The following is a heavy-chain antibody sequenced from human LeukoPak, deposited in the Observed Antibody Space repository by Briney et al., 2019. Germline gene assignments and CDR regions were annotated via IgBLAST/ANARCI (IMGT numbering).Heavy chain of an antibody. J-gene: IGHJ4*02. CDR2: ISDDGRSK. CDR1: GFSFISYG. V-gene: IGHV3-30*18. Sequence: GGSLRLSCAASGFSFISYGMHWVRQAPGKGLEWVGVISDDGRSKDYADSVKGRFTISRDNSKDTLYLQMNSLRAEDTAVYYCAKRPPDYGDNVSYFDYWGRGTLATVSS. D-gene: IGHD4-17*01. CDR3: AKRPPDYGDNVSYFDY.